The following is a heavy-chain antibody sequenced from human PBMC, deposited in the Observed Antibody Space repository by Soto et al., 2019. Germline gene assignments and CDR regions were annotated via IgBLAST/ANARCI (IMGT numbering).Heavy chain of an antibody. D-gene: IGHD6-6*01. V-gene: IGHV1-69*12. Sequence: QVQLVQSGAEVKKPGSSVKVSCKASEGTFSSYAISWVRQAPGQGLEWMGWIMPIFGPANYAQKYQGRVTITADESTSTAYMELSSLRSEDTAVYYCARGGYSSSYRFDYWGQGTLVTVAS. CDR3: ARGGYSSSYRFDY. CDR2: IMPIFGPA. J-gene: IGHJ4*02. CDR1: EGTFSSYA.